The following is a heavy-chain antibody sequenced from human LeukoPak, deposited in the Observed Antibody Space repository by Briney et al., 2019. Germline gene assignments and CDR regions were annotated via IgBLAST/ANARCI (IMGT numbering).Heavy chain of an antibody. CDR1: GYTFTGYY. V-gene: IGHV1-2*02. J-gene: IGHJ6*03. CDR3: ARGPPRETYYYYMDV. Sequence: GASVKVSCKASGYTFTGYYMHWVRQAPGQGLEWMGWINPNSGGTNYAQKFQGRVTMTRDTSISTAYMELSSLRSEDTAVYCCARGPPRETYYYYMDVWGKGTTVTVSS. CDR2: INPNSGGT.